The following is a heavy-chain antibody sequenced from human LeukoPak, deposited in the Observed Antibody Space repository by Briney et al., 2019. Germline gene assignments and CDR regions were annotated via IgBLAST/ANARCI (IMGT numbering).Heavy chain of an antibody. CDR2: IYHSGST. CDR1: GYSISSGYY. J-gene: IGHJ3*02. V-gene: IGHV4-38-2*02. CDR3: AREGITMIKAPVAFDI. D-gene: IGHD3-22*01. Sequence: KPSETLSLTCTVSGYSISSGYYWGWIRQPPGKGLEWIGIIYHSGSTYYNPSLKSRVTISVDTSKNQFSLKLSSVTAADTAVYYCAREGITMIKAPVAFDIWGQGTMVTVSS.